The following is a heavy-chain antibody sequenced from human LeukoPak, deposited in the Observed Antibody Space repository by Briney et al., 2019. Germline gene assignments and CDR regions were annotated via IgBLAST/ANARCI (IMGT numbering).Heavy chain of an antibody. J-gene: IGHJ5*02. V-gene: IGHV1-46*01. CDR2: INPSGGST. Sequence: VASVKLSCKASGYTFTSDYMHWGRHTPGQGLEWMWIINPSGGSTSYAQKFQGRVIMTRDTSTSTVYMELSSLRSEDTAVYYCARGNDYGDYILTNNWFDPWGQGTLVTVSS. CDR3: ARGNDYGDYILTNNWFDP. D-gene: IGHD4-17*01. CDR1: GYTFTSDY.